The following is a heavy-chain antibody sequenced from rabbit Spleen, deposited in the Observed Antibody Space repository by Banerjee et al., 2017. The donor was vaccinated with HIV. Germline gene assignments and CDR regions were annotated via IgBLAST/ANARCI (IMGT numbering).Heavy chain of an antibody. Sequence: QSLEESGGGLVQPEGSLALTCKASGFSFSSSDYMCWVRQAPGKGLEWISCIDGGSSGFTYSATWAKGRFTCSKTSSTTVTLQMTSLTVADTATYFCARDTASSFSSYGMDLWGPGTLVT. CDR3: ARDTASSFSSYGMDL. J-gene: IGHJ6*01. CDR1: GFSFSSSDY. CDR2: IDGGSSGFT. D-gene: IGHD6-1*01. V-gene: IGHV1S40*01.